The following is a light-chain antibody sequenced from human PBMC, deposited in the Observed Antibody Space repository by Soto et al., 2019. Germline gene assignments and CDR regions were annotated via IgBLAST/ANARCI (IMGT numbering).Light chain of an antibody. J-gene: IGKJ1*01. CDR1: QSVSSN. CDR2: GAS. Sequence: EIVMTQSPATLSVSPGERATLSCRASQSVSSNLAWYQQKPGQAPRLLIYGASTRATGIPARFSGSGSGTEFTLTISSLQSEDFAVYYFQQYNNWPGTFGQGTQVEIK. CDR3: QQYNNWPGT. V-gene: IGKV3-15*01.